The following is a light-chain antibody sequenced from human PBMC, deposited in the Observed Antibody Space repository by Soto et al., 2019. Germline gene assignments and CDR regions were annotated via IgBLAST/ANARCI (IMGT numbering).Light chain of an antibody. CDR3: QQYNNWPRT. Sequence: MVMTQSPDTLPVSPGERATLSCRASQSVSTNLAWYQHKPGQAPRLLIYGASTRATGIPARFSGSGSETEFTLTITSLQSEDFAVYYCQQYNNWPRTFGQGTKVEIK. CDR1: QSVSTN. J-gene: IGKJ1*01. CDR2: GAS. V-gene: IGKV3-15*01.